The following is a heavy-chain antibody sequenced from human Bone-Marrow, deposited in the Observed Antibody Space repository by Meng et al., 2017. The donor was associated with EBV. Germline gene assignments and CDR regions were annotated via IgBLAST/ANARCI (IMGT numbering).Heavy chain of an antibody. Sequence: VQRGQSGAEVKKPVYSVRVPGTAPGDTWSSYPCTWVRQDPGQGREGMGGIIPLFGTTDYEQNFQGRVTITADEVTSTVYMELASLRSDDTAVYFCARGDVVVEAATPPDRWGQGTLVTVSS. CDR1: GDTWSSYP. D-gene: IGHD2-15*01. CDR3: ARGDVVVEAATPPDR. V-gene: IGHV1-69*01. J-gene: IGHJ5*02. CDR2: IIPLFGTT.